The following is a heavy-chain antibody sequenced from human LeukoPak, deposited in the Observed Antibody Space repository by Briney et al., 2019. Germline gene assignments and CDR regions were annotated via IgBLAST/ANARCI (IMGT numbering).Heavy chain of an antibody. Sequence: SETLSLTCAAYGGSFSGYYWSWIRQPPGKGLEWIGEINHSGSTNYNPSLKSRVTISVDTSKNQFSLKLSSVTAADTAVYYCARGLDYDSSGYYYFHDAFDIWGQGTMVTVSS. D-gene: IGHD3-22*01. CDR1: GGSFSGYY. J-gene: IGHJ3*02. CDR3: ARGLDYDSSGYYYFHDAFDI. V-gene: IGHV4-34*01. CDR2: INHSGST.